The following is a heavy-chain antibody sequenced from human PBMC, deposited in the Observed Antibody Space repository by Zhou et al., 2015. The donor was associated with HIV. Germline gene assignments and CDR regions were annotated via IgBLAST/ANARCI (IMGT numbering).Heavy chain of an antibody. D-gene: IGHD4-17*01. CDR3: ARLSAYGDYEDY. CDR1: GYPFIDYH. Sequence: QVQLVQSGAELKKPGASIKVSCKASGYPFIDYHLHWVRQAPGQGLEWMGWINPNSGGTNYAQKFQGRVTMTRDTSISTAYMELSRLRSDDTAVYYCARLSAYGDYEDYWGQGTLVTVSS. CDR2: INPNSGGT. V-gene: IGHV1-2*02. J-gene: IGHJ4*02.